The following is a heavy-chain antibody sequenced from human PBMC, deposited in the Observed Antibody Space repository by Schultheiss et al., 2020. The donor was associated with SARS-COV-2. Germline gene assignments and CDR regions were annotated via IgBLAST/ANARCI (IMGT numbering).Heavy chain of an antibody. D-gene: IGHD5-18*01. J-gene: IGHJ5*01. CDR3: ARGPRGYTFGRWFDY. V-gene: IGHV4-31*03. Sequence: SQTLSLTCTVSGGSISSGGYYWSWIRQHPGKGLEWIGYIYYSGSTYYNPSLKSRVTISVDTSKNQFSLNLNSVTAADTAVYYCARGPRGYTFGRWFDYWGQGTLVTVSS. CDR2: IYYSGST. CDR1: GGSISSGGYY.